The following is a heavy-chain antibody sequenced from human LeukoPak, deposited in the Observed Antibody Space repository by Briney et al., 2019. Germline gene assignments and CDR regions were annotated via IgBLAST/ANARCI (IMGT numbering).Heavy chain of an antibody. CDR3: TTDVYGDPDYGDLPAKS. D-gene: IGHD4-17*01. CDR1: GFTFSSYA. J-gene: IGHJ5*02. V-gene: IGHV3-15*01. CDR2: IKSKTDGGTT. Sequence: PGGSLRLSCAASGFTFSSYAMRWVRQAPGKGLEWVGRIKSKTDGGTTDYAAPVKGRFTISRDDSKNTLYLQMNSLKTEDTAVYYCTTDVYGDPDYGDLPAKSWGQGTLVTVSS.